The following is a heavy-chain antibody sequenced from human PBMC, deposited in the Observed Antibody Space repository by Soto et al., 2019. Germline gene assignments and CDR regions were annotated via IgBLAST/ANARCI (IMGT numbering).Heavy chain of an antibody. CDR2: IYYSGST. V-gene: IGHV4-39*01. CDR3: ARLGGILKWSYFDY. CDR1: GGSISSSSYY. J-gene: IGHJ4*02. D-gene: IGHD3-3*01. Sequence: SETPSLTCTVSGGSISSSSYYWGWIRQPPGKGLEWLGSIYYSGSTYYNPSLKSRVTISVDTSKNQFSLKLSSVTAADTAVYYCARLGGILKWSYFDYWGQGTLVTVSS.